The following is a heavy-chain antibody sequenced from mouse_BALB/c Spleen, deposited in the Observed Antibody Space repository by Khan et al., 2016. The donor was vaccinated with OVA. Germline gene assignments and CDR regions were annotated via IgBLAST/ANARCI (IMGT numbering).Heavy chain of an antibody. D-gene: IGHD2-3*01. CDR1: GYTFTDYA. Sequence: VQLKQSGPELVRPGVSVKMSCKGSGYTFTDYAMYWVKQSHAKSLEWIGLISTYSGNTNYNQKFKGKATMTVDKSSSTAYMELARLTSEDSAIYYCARPAYDGYYDYWGQGTTLTVSS. CDR3: ARPAYDGYYDY. CDR2: ISTYSGNT. V-gene: IGHV1S137*01. J-gene: IGHJ2*01.